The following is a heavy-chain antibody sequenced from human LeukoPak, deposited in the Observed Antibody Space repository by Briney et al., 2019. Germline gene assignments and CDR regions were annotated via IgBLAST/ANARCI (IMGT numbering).Heavy chain of an antibody. D-gene: IGHD3-10*01. CDR2: ISYDGSNK. J-gene: IGHJ4*02. CDR3: ASLGSPNSFDY. CDR1: GFTFSSYG. Sequence: SGRSLRLSCAASGFTFSSYGMHWVRQAPGKGLEWVAVISYDGSNKYYADSVKGRFTISRDNAKSSLYLQMNSLRAEDTAVYYCASLGSPNSFDYWGQGTLVTVSS. V-gene: IGHV3-30*03.